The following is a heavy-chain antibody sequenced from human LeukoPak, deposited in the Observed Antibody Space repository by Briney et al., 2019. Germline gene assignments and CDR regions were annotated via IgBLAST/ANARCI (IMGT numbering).Heavy chain of an antibody. Sequence: ASVKVSCKASGYTFTGYYMHWVRRAPGQGLEWMGWINPNSGGTNYAQKFQGRVTMTRDTSISTAYMELSRLRSDDTAVYYCARGDYYDSSGLLTDWGQGTLVTVSS. CDR1: GYTFTGYY. D-gene: IGHD3-22*01. J-gene: IGHJ4*02. CDR2: INPNSGGT. V-gene: IGHV1-2*02. CDR3: ARGDYYDSSGLLTD.